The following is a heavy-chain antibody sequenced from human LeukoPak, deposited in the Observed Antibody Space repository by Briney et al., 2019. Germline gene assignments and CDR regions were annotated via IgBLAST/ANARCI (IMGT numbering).Heavy chain of an antibody. D-gene: IGHD3-10*01. CDR2: ISAYNGNT. CDR1: GYTFTSCG. CDR3: ARDDRFGEKGFW. Sequence: ASVKVSCKASGYTFTSCGISWVRQAPGQGLEWMGWISAYNGNTNYAQKLQGRVTMTTDTSTSTAYMELRSLRSDDTAVYYCARDDRFGEKGFWWGQGTLVTVSS. J-gene: IGHJ4*02. V-gene: IGHV1-18*01.